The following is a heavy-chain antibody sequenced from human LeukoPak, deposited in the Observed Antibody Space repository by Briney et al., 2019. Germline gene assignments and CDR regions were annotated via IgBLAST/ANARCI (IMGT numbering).Heavy chain of an antibody. CDR3: ARGRHRVYYYSYMDV. V-gene: IGHV3-21*01. CDR1: GFTFSSYS. CDR2: ISSSSYI. Sequence: GGSLRLSCAASGFTFSSYSMNWVRQAPGKGLEWVSSISSSSYIYYADSVKGRFTISRDNAKSSLYLQMNSLRAEDTAVYYCARGRHRVYYYSYMDVWGKGTTVTVSS. J-gene: IGHJ6*03.